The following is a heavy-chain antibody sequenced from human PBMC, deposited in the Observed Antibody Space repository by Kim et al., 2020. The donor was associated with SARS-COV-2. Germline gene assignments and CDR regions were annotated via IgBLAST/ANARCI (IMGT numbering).Heavy chain of an antibody. D-gene: IGHD4-17*01. CDR1: GFTFGDYA. CDR2: IRSKAYGGTT. J-gene: IGHJ6*02. CDR3: TRDYGDYFFVWGYGMDV. V-gene: IGHV3-49*04. Sequence: GGSLRLSCTASGFTFGDYAMSWVRQAPGKGLEWVGFIRSKAYGGTTEYAASVKGRFTISRDDSKSIAYLQMNSLKTEDTAVYYCTRDYGDYFFVWGYGMDVWGQGTTVTVSS.